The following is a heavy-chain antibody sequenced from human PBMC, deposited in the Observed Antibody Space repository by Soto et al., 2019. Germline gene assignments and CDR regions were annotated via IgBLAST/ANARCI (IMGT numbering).Heavy chain of an antibody. CDR3: ARDRGYSSGWYAPAYFDY. CDR1: GGSISSYY. D-gene: IGHD6-19*01. J-gene: IGHJ4*02. Sequence: SETLSLTCTVSGGSISSYYWSWIRQPPGKGLEWIGYIYYSGSTNYNPSLKSRVTISVDTSKNQFSLKLSSVTAADTAVYYCARDRGYSSGWYAPAYFDYWGQGTLVTVSS. CDR2: IYYSGST. V-gene: IGHV4-59*01.